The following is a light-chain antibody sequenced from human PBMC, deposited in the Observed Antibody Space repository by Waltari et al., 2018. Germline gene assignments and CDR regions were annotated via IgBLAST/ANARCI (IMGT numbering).Light chain of an antibody. CDR3: QQSYSNPFT. CDR2: AAS. J-gene: IGKJ3*01. Sequence: DIQMTQSPSSLSASVGDRVTITCRASLSIKDYLNWYKQKPGTAPKLLIHAASSLQSGVPLRFSGGGSGTDFTLTISNLQPEDFATYFCQQSYSNPFTFGPGTKVDIK. CDR1: LSIKDY. V-gene: IGKV1-39*01.